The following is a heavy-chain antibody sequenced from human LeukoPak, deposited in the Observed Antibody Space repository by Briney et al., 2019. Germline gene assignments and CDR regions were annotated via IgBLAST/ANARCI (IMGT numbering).Heavy chain of an antibody. V-gene: IGHV1-46*01. D-gene: IGHD1-26*01. Sequence: ASVKVSCKASGYTFIGDYMHWVRQAPGQGLEWMGTINPSGGSTNYAQKFQGRVTMTRDTSTSTVYMGLSSLRSEDTAVYYCARATPEYSGSYGAFDYWGQGTLVTVSS. J-gene: IGHJ4*02. CDR3: ARATPEYSGSYGAFDY. CDR1: GYTFIGDY. CDR2: INPSGGST.